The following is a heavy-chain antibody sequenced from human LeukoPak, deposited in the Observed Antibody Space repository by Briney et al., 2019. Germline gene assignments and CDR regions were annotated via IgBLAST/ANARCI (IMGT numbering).Heavy chain of an antibody. CDR2: IYYSGST. V-gene: IGHV4-39*01. J-gene: IGHJ4*02. CDR1: GGSISSSSYY. Sequence: NSSETLSLTCTVSGGSISSSSYYWGWIRQPPGKGLEWIGSIYYSGSTYYNPSLKSRVTISVDTSKNQFSLKLSSVTAADTAVYYCASYHPTVNMVRGVILAFDYWGQGTLATVSS. CDR3: ASYHPTVNMVRGVILAFDY. D-gene: IGHD3-10*01.